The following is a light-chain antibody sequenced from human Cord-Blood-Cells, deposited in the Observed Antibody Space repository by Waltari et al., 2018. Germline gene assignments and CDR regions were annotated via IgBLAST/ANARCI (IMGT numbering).Light chain of an antibody. J-gene: IGLJ3*02. V-gene: IGLV1-47*01. CDR2: RNN. CDR1: SSNIGSNY. Sequence: QSVLTQPPSASGTPGQRVTISCSGSSSNIGSNYVYWYKQLPGTAPKLLIYRNNQRPSGVPGRFAGSKSGTSASLAISGLRSEDEADYYCAAWDDSLSGRVFGGGTKLTVL. CDR3: AAWDDSLSGRV.